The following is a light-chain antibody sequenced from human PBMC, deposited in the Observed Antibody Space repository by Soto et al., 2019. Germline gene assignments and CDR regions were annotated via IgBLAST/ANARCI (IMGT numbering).Light chain of an antibody. J-gene: IGKJ5*01. Sequence: DIVMTQSPLSLPVTPGEPASISCRSSQSLLHSNGYNYLDWYLQKPGQSPQLLIYLGSNRASGVPDRFSGSGSGTTFTLKISRVEPDDVGVYYCMQALQTSITFGQGTRLEIK. CDR1: QSLLHSNGYNY. V-gene: IGKV2-28*01. CDR3: MQALQTSIT. CDR2: LGS.